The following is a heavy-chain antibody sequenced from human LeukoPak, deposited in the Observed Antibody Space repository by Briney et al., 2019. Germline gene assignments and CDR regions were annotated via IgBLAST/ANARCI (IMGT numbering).Heavy chain of an antibody. CDR1: GYTLTSYG. Sequence: ASLKLSCKASGYTLTSYGISCVRQAPGQGLEWMGWLSANNGNKNYAQKLQGRVTMTTDTSTSTAYMELRSLRSDDTAVYYCARDRPFGSSWYKIGDYWGQGTLVTVSS. CDR2: LSANNGNK. CDR3: ARDRPFGSSWYKIGDY. V-gene: IGHV1-18*01. J-gene: IGHJ4*02. D-gene: IGHD6-13*01.